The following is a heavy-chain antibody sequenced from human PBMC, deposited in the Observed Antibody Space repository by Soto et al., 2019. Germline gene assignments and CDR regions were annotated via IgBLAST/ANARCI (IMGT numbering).Heavy chain of an antibody. J-gene: IGHJ6*02. D-gene: IGHD4-17*01. V-gene: IGHV4-4*02. CDR1: GGSISSSNW. Sequence: QVQLQESGPGLVKPSGTLSLTCAVSGGSISSSNWWSWVRQPPGKGLEWIGEIYHSGSTNYNPSHKSRVTISVDKSKNQFSLKLSSVTAADTAVYYCARVMAVTTEGYYYYGMDVWGQGTTVTVSS. CDR2: IYHSGST. CDR3: ARVMAVTTEGYYYYGMDV.